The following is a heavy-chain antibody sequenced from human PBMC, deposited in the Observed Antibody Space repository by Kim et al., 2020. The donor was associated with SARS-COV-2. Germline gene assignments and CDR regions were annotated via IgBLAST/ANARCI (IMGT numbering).Heavy chain of an antibody. CDR3: ARLLTGYGGPNTHYYYGMDV. V-gene: IGHV4-39*01. CDR2: IYYTGST. Sequence: SETLSLTCNVSGGSIISGSNYWGWIRQPPGKGLEWIGSIYYTGSTYDYNPSLKSRVTMSVDTSKNQFSLKLRSVTAADAAVYYCARLLTGYGGPNTHYYYGMDVWGQGTTVTVTS. J-gene: IGHJ6*02. D-gene: IGHD5-12*01. CDR1: GGSIISGSNY.